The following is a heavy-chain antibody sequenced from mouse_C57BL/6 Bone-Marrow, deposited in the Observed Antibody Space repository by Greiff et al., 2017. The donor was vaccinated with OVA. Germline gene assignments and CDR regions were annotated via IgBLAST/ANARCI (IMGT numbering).Heavy chain of an antibody. CDR2: IYPGDGDT. Sequence: VQLQQSGPELVKPGASVKISCKASGYAFSSSWMNWVKQRPGKGLEWIRRIYPGDGDTNYNGKFKGKATLTADKSSSTAYMQLSSLTSEDSAVYFCARGGQLYFDYWGQGTTLTVSS. D-gene: IGHD6-1*01. V-gene: IGHV1-82*01. CDR3: ARGGQLYFDY. J-gene: IGHJ2*01. CDR1: GYAFSSSW.